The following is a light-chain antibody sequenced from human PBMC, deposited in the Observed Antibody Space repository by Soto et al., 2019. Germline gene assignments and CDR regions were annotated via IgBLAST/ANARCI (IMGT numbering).Light chain of an antibody. CDR1: QSVSSY. Sequence: EIVLTQSPATLSLSPGERATLSCRASQSVSSYLAWYQQKPGQAPRLLIYDASNRATGIPARFSGSGSGTDFALTISSLEPEDFAVYYCQQRSNLPRTVGQGTKLEIK. CDR2: DAS. CDR3: QQRSNLPRT. J-gene: IGKJ2*01. V-gene: IGKV3-11*01.